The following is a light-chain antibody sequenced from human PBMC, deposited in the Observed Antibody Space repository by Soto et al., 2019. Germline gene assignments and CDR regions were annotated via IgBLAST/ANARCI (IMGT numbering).Light chain of an antibody. CDR2: DAS. CDR3: QQYDNLPPLT. Sequence: DIQMTPSPSSLSAYVGDRVTITFQASQDISNYLNWYQQKPGKAPKLLIYDASNLETGVPSRFSGSGSGTDFTFTISSLQPEDIATYYCQQYDNLPPLTFGGGTKV. CDR1: QDISNY. J-gene: IGKJ4*01. V-gene: IGKV1-33*01.